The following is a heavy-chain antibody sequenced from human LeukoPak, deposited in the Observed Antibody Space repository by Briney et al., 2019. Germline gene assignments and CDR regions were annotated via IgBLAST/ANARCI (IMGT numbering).Heavy chain of an antibody. CDR2: ISWNSGSI. Sequence: GGSLRLSCAASGFTFDDYAMHWVRQAPGKGLEWVSGISWNSGSIGYVDSVKGRFTISRDNAKNSLYLQMNSLRAEDTALYYCAKDSTWGQGTLVTVSS. V-gene: IGHV3-9*01. J-gene: IGHJ4*02. CDR1: GFTFDDYA. CDR3: AKDST.